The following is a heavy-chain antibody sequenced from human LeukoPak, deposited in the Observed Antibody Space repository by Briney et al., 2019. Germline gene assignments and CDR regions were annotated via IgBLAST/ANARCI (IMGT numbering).Heavy chain of an antibody. Sequence: SVKFSCKASGGTFSSYAISWVRQAPGLRLEWMGGIIPIFGTANYAQKFQGRVTITADKSTSTAYMELSSLRSEDTAVYYCAREMGYVDVWGKGTTVTVSS. CDR3: AREMGYVDV. D-gene: IGHD2-8*01. V-gene: IGHV1-69*06. J-gene: IGHJ6*03. CDR2: IIPIFGTA. CDR1: GGTFSSYA.